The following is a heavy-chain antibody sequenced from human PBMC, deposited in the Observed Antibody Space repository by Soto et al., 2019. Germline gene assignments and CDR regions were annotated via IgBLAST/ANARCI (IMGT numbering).Heavy chain of an antibody. CDR1: GFTFSSFG. CDR2: IWYDGSKK. V-gene: IGHV3-33*01. Sequence: QVQVVESGGGVVQPGRSLRLSCAASGFTFSSFGMHWVRQAPGKGLEWVSLIWYDGSKKSYGDSVKGRFTISRDNSRNSVYLQLNSLRADETAVYYCELDASYYGLWSGYYPSRNGMDVWGQWTTVTVSS. J-gene: IGHJ6*02. D-gene: IGHD3-3*01. CDR3: ELDASYYGLWSGYYPSRNGMDV.